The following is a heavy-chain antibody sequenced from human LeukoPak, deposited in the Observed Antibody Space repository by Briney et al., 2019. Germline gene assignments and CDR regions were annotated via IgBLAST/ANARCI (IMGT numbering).Heavy chain of an antibody. Sequence: TGGSLRLSCAASGFTFSSNALTWVRQAPGKGLEWVSSISATGAGIDYADSVRGRFTISKDNSKNTLYLQMNSLRVEDTAVYFCAKGLTIYSSSDFDCWGQGTLVTVSS. V-gene: IGHV3-23*01. J-gene: IGHJ4*02. CDR1: GFTFSSNA. D-gene: IGHD6-13*01. CDR3: AKGLTIYSSSDFDC. CDR2: ISATGAGI.